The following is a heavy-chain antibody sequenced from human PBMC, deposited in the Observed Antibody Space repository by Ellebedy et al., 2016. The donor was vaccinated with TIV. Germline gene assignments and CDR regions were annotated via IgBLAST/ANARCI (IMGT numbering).Heavy chain of an antibody. J-gene: IGHJ4*02. Sequence: GESLKISCAGFGFTVSDYFMSWVRQAPGKGLEWVSYITSSGSTIYYADSVKGRFTISRDNSKNTLYLQMSSLRAEDTAIYFCAKDSGRSGWISDYWGQGTLVTVSS. CDR3: AKDSGRSGWISDY. CDR1: GFTVSDYF. V-gene: IGHV3-11*01. D-gene: IGHD3-10*01. CDR2: ITSSGSTI.